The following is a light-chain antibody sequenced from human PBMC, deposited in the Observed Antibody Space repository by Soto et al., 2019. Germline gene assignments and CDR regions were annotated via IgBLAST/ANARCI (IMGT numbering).Light chain of an antibody. CDR3: SSYTRTTTPV. V-gene: IGLV2-14*01. CDR2: EVS. J-gene: IGLJ2*01. Sequence: QSVLTQPTSVSGSPGQSITISCTGISSDVGGYDDVSWYQHYPGKAPKLMIFEVSNRPSGVSNRFSGSKSGNTASLTISGLQAEDEADYYCSSYTRTTTPVFGGGTKLTVL. CDR1: SSDVGGYDD.